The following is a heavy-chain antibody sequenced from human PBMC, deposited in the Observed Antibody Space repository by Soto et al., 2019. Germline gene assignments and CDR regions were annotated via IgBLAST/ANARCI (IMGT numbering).Heavy chain of an antibody. CDR1: GFTFSSYA. CDR3: AKEGRWLQFRGLYFDY. V-gene: IGHV3-23*01. CDR2: ISGSGGST. J-gene: IGHJ4*02. D-gene: IGHD5-12*01. Sequence: ESGGGLVQPGGSLRLSCAASGFTFSSYAMSWVRQAPGKGLEWVSAISGSGGSTYYADSVKGRFTISRDNSKNTLYLQMNSLRAEDTAVYYCAKEGRWLQFRGLYFDYWGQGTLVTVSS.